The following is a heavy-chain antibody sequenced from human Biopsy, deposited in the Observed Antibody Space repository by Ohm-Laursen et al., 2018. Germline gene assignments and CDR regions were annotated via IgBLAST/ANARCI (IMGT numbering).Heavy chain of an antibody. CDR3: ARGPHSGSHSCFDY. Sequence: SVKVSCKASGGTFINYAISWVRQAPGQGLEWMGGIIPMFGTANYAQMFQGRVTISADESTGTSYVKLSSLTTEDTAIYYCARGPHSGSHSCFDYWGRGTLVTVSS. CDR2: IIPMFGTA. D-gene: IGHD1-26*01. CDR1: GGTFINYA. V-gene: IGHV1-69*13. J-gene: IGHJ4*02.